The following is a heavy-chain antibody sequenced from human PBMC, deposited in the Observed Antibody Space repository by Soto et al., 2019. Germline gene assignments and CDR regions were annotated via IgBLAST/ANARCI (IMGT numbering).Heavy chain of an antibody. CDR2: ANVNSGGT. CDR3: ARGRWCTSDYGGLIDY. J-gene: IGHJ4*02. CDR1: GYSFSGYH. V-gene: IGHV1-2*02. Sequence: QVQLVQSGAEVKEPGASVKVSCKASGYSFSGYHIHWVRQAPGQGLEWMGWANVNSGGTKSAKRLQGRVTLTRDTSISAAYMELNRLTSDDTAVFYCARGRWCTSDYGGLIDYWGQGTLVTVSS. D-gene: IGHD4-17*01.